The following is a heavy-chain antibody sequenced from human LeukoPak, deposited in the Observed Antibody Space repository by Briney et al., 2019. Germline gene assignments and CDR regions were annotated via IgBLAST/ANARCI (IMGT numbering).Heavy chain of an antibody. CDR3: ARDSNYDVYYCMDV. J-gene: IGHJ6*03. D-gene: IGHD4-11*01. CDR2: IYHSGST. V-gene: IGHV4-30-2*01. CDR1: GGSISSGGYY. Sequence: SETPSLTCTVSGGSISSGGYYWRWIRQPPGKGLEWIGYIYHSGSTYYNPSLKSRVTISVDRSKNQFSLKLSSVAAADTAVYYCARDSNYDVYYCMDVWGKGTTVTVSS.